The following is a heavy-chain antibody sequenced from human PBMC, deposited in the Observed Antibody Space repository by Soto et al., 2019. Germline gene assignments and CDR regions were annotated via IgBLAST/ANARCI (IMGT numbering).Heavy chain of an antibody. J-gene: IGHJ4*02. CDR1: GGTFSSYA. V-gene: IGHV1-69*13. Sequence: SVKVSCKASGGTFSSYAISWVRQAPGQGLEWMGGIIPIFGTANYAQKFQGRVTITADESTSTAYMELSSLRSEDTAVYYCARGVDYYDSSGYYYFDYWGQGTLVTVSS. D-gene: IGHD3-22*01. CDR3: ARGVDYYDSSGYYYFDY. CDR2: IIPIFGTA.